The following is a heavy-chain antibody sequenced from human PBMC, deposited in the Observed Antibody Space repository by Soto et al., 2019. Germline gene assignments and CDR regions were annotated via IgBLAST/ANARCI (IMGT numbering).Heavy chain of an antibody. J-gene: IGHJ5*02. CDR2: ISYDGSNK. Sequence: QVQLVESGGGVVQPGRSLRLSCAASGFTFSSYAMHWVRQAPGKGLEWGAVISYDGSNKYYADSVKGRFTISRDNSKNTLYLQMNSLRAEDTAVYYCAREMQWLVRGWFDPWGQGTLVTVSS. D-gene: IGHD6-19*01. CDR3: AREMQWLVRGWFDP. CDR1: GFTFSSYA. V-gene: IGHV3-30-3*01.